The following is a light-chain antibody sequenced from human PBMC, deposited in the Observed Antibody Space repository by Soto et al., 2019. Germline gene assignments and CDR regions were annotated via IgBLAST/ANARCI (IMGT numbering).Light chain of an antibody. CDR2: EDN. V-gene: IGLV6-57*04. J-gene: IGLJ2*01. Sequence: NFMLTQPPSVSESPGKTVTISCTRSSGSIASSYVQWYQQRPGSAPTAVIFEDNQRPSGVPDRFSGSIDSSSNSASLSISGLKTEDEADYYCQSYDSSAQVFGGGTKLTVL. CDR1: SGSIASSY. CDR3: QSYDSSAQV.